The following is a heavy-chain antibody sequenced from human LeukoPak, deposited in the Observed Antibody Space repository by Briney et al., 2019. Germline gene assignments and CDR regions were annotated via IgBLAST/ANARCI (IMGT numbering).Heavy chain of an antibody. D-gene: IGHD5-18*01. CDR2: IYTSGST. CDR1: GGSISNVNHH. CDR3: ARSGYSYGFDVDFDY. V-gene: IGHV4-61*02. Sequence: SETLSLTCTVSGGSISNVNHHWGWFRQPAGKGLEWIGRIYTSGSTNYNPSLKSRVTISVDTSKNQFSLKLSSVTAADTAVYYCARSGYSYGFDVDFDYWGQGTLVTVSS. J-gene: IGHJ4*02.